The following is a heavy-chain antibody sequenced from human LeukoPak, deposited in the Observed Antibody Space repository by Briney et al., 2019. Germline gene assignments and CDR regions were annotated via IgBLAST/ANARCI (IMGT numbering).Heavy chain of an antibody. CDR3: ARNWGAGHPINFDY. D-gene: IGHD3-16*01. Sequence: ASVKVSCKTFGYPFSSCGINWVRQAPGQGLEWMGWISGYNGDTNYAQKFQGRVTMTTDTSTNTAYMDLRRLRSDDMAVYYCARNWGAGHPINFDYWGQGTLVTVSS. J-gene: IGHJ4*02. CDR1: GYPFSSCG. CDR2: ISGYNGDT. V-gene: IGHV1-18*03.